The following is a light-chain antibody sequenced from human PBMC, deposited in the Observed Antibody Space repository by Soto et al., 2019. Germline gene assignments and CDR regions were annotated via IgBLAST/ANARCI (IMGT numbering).Light chain of an antibody. CDR3: GTSDSSLSAGG. J-gene: IGLJ1*01. CDR1: SSNIGNNY. V-gene: IGLV1-51*02. CDR2: ENN. Sequence: QSVLTQPPSVSAAPGQKVTISCSGSSSNIGNNYLSWYQQLSGTAPTLLIYENNKRPSGILARFSCSKSGTSAHLRITAPPTGDEADDYCGTSDSSLSAGGFRSGTKGTVL.